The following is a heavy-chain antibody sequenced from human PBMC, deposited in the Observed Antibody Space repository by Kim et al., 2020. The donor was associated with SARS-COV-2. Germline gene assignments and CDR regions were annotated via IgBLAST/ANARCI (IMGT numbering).Heavy chain of an antibody. CDR2: IYYSGST. V-gene: IGHV4-39*01. J-gene: IGHJ5*02. D-gene: IGHD3-22*01. Sequence: SETLSLTCTVSGGSISSSSYYWGWIRQPPGKGLEWIGSIYYSGSTYYNPSLKSRVTISVDTSKNQFSLKLSSVTAADTAVYYCARASYYYDSSGYSSFDPWGQGTLVTVSS. CDR1: GGSISSSSYY. CDR3: ARASYYYDSSGYSSFDP.